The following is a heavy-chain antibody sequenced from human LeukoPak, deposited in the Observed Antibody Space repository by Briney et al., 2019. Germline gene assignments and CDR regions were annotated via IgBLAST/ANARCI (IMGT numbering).Heavy chain of an antibody. CDR2: IYYSGST. CDR1: GGSISSYY. J-gene: IGHJ6*03. CDR3: ARDHCSGGSCYPYYYYYMDV. Sequence: ASETLSLTCTVSGGSISSYYWSWIRQPPGKGLEWIGYIYYSGSTNYNPSLKSRVTISVDTSKNQFSLKLSSVTAADTAVYYCARDHCSGGSCYPYYYYYMDVWGKGTTVTISS. V-gene: IGHV4-59*12. D-gene: IGHD2-15*01.